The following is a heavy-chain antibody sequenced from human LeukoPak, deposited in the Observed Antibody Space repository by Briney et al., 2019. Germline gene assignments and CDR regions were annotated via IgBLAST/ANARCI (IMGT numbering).Heavy chain of an antibody. CDR1: GFTFSSYE. CDR3: AREQAKRWLQMGGSFDI. CDR2: ISSSGSTI. V-gene: IGHV3-48*03. Sequence: GGSLRLSCAASGFTFSSYEMNWVRQAPGKGLEWVSYISSSGSTIYYADSVKGRFTISRDNSKNTLYLQMNSLRAEDTAVYYCAREQAKRWLQMGGSFDIWGQGTMVTVSS. D-gene: IGHD5-24*01. J-gene: IGHJ3*02.